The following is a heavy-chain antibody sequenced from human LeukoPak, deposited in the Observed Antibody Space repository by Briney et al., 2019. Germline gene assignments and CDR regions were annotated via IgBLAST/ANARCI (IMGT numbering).Heavy chain of an antibody. CDR2: IKQDGSEK. J-gene: IGHJ4*02. CDR1: GFTFSSYW. CDR3: ASFWSAYYTLPFAY. D-gene: IGHD3-3*01. V-gene: IGHV3-7*01. Sequence: GGSLRLSCAASGFTFSSYWMNWVRLAPGRGLGWVATIKQDGSEKFYVDSVRGRFTISRDNAKNSLYLQMSSLRAEDTAVYYCASFWSAYYTLPFAYWGQGTLVTVSS.